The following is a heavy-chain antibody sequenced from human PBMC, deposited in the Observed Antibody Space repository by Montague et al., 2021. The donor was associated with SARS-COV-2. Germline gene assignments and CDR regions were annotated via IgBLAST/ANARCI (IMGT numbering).Heavy chain of an antibody. V-gene: IGHV3-48*02. J-gene: IGHJ4*02. Sequence: SLRLSCAASGFTFSSYSMNWVRQAPGKGLEWVSYISSSSIPTYYADSVRGRSTISRDNAKKSLYLQIDSLRDEDTAVYYCARDGGFCSGDGCYFFDYWGQRALVTVSS. CDR1: GFTFSSYS. D-gene: IGHD2-15*01. CDR2: ISSSSIPT. CDR3: ARDGGFCSGDGCYFFDY.